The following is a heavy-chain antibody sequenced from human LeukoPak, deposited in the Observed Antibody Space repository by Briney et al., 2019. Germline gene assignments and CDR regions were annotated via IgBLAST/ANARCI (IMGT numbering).Heavy chain of an antibody. V-gene: IGHV3-74*03. J-gene: IGHJ4*02. Sequence: PVRALRLSCAFSQLTLSPYSLHWARQAPGNGLVWVSRISSDGSRTTYTDSVKGRFTISRDNGNNTLYLEMNSLTAEDTAVYYCARSPNCGGDCSWGQGTLVTVSS. CDR3: ARSPNCGGDCS. CDR1: QLTLSPYS. CDR2: ISSDGSRT. D-gene: IGHD2-21*02.